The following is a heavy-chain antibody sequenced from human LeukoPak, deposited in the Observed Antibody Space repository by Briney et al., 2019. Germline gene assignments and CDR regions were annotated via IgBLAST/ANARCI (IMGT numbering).Heavy chain of an antibody. V-gene: IGHV3-48*03. CDR1: EFTFSSYE. CDR3: ARERRGYTTSWYNAFDI. Sequence: PGGSLRLSCAASEFTFSSYEMNWVRQAPGKGLEWVSYISGTGNNIYYADSVKGRFAISRDNARNSLYLQMNSLRAEDTAVYYCARERRGYTTSWYNAFDIWGQGTMVTVSS. CDR2: ISGTGNNI. J-gene: IGHJ3*02. D-gene: IGHD6-13*01.